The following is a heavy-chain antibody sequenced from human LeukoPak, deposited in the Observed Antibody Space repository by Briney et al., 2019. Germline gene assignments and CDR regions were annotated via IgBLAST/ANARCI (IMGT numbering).Heavy chain of an antibody. V-gene: IGHV1-18*01. CDR1: GGTFSSYA. D-gene: IGHD3-22*01. CDR2: ISAYNGNT. CDR3: ARVRGYYDSSGYYYAG. J-gene: IGHJ4*02. Sequence: VASVKVSCKASGGTFSSYAISWVRQAPGQGLEWMGWISAYNGNTNYAQKLQGRVTMTTDTSTSTAYMELRSLRSDDTAVYYCARVRGYYDSSGYYYAGWGQGTLVTVSS.